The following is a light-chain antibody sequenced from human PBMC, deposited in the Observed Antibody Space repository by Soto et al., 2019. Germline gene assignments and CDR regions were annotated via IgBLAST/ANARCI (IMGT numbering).Light chain of an antibody. CDR2: DAS. V-gene: IGKV1-5*01. CDR3: QKYNSYPRT. Sequence: DLQMTQSPSTLSASVGDRVTITCRASQSISSWLAWYQQKPGKAPKLLIYDASRLESGVPSRFSGSGSGTDFTLTISSLQPDDFAAYYCQKYNSYPRTFGQGTKLEIK. J-gene: IGKJ2*01. CDR1: QSISSW.